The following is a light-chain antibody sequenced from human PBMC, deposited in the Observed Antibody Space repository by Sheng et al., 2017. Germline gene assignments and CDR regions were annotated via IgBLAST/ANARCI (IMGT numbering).Light chain of an antibody. CDR1: SSNIEIDY. J-gene: IGLJ1*01. CDR3: AAWDDSLSGLYV. V-gene: IGLV1-47*02. Sequence: QSVLTQPPSASGTPGQRVTISCSGSSSNIEIDYVYWYQQLPGTAPKLLIYSYNQRPSGVPDRFSASNSGTSASLVISGLRSKDEADYYCAAWDDSLSGLYVFGTGTKVTVL. CDR2: SYN.